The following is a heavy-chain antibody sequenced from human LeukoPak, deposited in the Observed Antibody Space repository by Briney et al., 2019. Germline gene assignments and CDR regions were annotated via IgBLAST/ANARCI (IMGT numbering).Heavy chain of an antibody. CDR3: ARKGYSYGAFDY. CDR1: GFSFSSYS. J-gene: IGHJ4*02. CDR2: IKQDGSEK. D-gene: IGHD5-18*01. V-gene: IGHV3-7*05. Sequence: GGSLRLSCAGSGFSFSSYSMIWVRQAPGKGLQWVANIKQDGSEKYYVDSVKGRFTISRDNAKNSLYLQINSLKAEDTAVYYCARKGYSYGAFDYWGQGTLVTVSS.